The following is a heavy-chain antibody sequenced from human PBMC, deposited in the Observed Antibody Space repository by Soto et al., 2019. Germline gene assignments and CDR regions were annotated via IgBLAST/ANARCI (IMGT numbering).Heavy chain of an antibody. J-gene: IGHJ4*02. CDR3: ATSMNSAMAFDY. Sequence: ASVKVSCKASGYTFTHYYIHWVRQAPGQGLEWMGIINPNGGVTTYAQKFRAGFTMTRDTSTSTVYMELSSLRSEDSAVYYCATSMNSAMAFDYWRQRTLVTVSS. CDR1: GYTFTHYY. CDR2: INPNGGVT. D-gene: IGHD5-18*01. V-gene: IGHV1-46*01.